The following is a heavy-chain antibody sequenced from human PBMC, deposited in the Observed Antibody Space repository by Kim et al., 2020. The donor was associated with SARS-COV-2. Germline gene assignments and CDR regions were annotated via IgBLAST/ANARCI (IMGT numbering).Heavy chain of an antibody. J-gene: IGHJ4*02. Sequence: GGSLRLSCAASGFTFSSYAMSWVRQAPGKGLEWVSAISGSGGSTYYADSVKGRFTISRDNSKNTLYLQMNSLRAEDTAVYYCAKRGYYYDSSGYYSPFDYWGQGTLVTVSS. CDR2: ISGSGGST. CDR3: AKRGYYYDSSGYYSPFDY. CDR1: GFTFSSYA. D-gene: IGHD3-22*01. V-gene: IGHV3-23*01.